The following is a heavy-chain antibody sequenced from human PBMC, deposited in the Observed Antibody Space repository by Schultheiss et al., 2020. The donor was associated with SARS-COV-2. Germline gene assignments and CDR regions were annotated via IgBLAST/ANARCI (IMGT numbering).Heavy chain of an antibody. CDR2: IYYSGST. CDR3: ARGVGYCSSTSCRRTYYFDY. J-gene: IGHJ4*02. V-gene: IGHV4-59*08. Sequence: SETLSLTCTVSGGSISSYYWSWIRQPPGKGLEWIGYIYYSGSTNYNPSLKSRVTISVDTSKNQFSLKLSSVTAADTAVYYCARGVGYCSSTSCRRTYYFDYWGQGTLGTVSS. CDR1: GGSISSYY. D-gene: IGHD2-2*01.